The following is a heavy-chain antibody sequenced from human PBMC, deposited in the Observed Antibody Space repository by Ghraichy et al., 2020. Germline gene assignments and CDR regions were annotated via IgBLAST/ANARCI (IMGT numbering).Heavy chain of an antibody. D-gene: IGHD6-6*01. CDR2: IYYSGST. CDR1: GGSISSSSYY. J-gene: IGHJ6*02. V-gene: IGHV4-39*01. CDR3: ARHFTEQLVHLYYYYGMDV. Sequence: SETLSLTCTVSGGSISSSSYYWGWIRQPPGKGLEWIGSIYYSGSTYYNPSLKSRVTISVDTSKNQFSLKLSSVIAADTAVYYCARHFTEQLVHLYYYYGMDVWGQGTTVTVSS.